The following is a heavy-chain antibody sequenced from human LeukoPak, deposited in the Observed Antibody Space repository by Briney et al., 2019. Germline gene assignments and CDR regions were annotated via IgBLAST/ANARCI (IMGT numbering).Heavy chain of an antibody. D-gene: IGHD6-13*01. CDR2: IYYSGCA. J-gene: IGHJ5*02. CDR3: ASLEVYSTSWRVPNWIDP. V-gene: IGHV4-39*01. CDR1: GGSISSSTYY. Sequence: PSETLSLTCTVSGGSISSSTYYWGWLRQPPGKGLEWIGSIYYSGCAYYNPSLKSRVTISVVTSKNKFSLKLSSVTAADTGVHYCASLEVYSTSWRVPNWIDPWGQGTLVTVSS.